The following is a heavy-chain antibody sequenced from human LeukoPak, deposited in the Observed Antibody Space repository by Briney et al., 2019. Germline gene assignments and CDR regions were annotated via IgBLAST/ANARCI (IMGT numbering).Heavy chain of an antibody. V-gene: IGHV3-74*01. CDR3: TRRVDATRWYDP. J-gene: IGHJ5*02. Sequence: GGSLRLSCAASGFSFSTYWMHWVRQAPGEGLVWVSRINGDGSTTNYADSVKGRFTISRDNAKNTLYLQMNSLRAEDAAVYYCTRRVDATRWYDPWGQGTLVTVSS. D-gene: IGHD2-15*01. CDR1: GFSFSTYW. CDR2: INGDGSTT.